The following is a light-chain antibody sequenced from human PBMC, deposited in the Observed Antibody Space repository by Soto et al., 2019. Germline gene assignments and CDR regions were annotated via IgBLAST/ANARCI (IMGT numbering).Light chain of an antibody. J-gene: IGKJ1*01. CDR2: GAS. CDR3: HHYGTSPLT. CDR1: QSVSSSY. Sequence: EIVLTQSPGTLPLSPGQRATLSCRASQSVSSSYLAWYQQKPGQAPRLLIYGASSRATGIPDGFSGSGSGTDFTLTISRLEPEDFAVYYCHHYGTSPLTFGQGTKVEIK. V-gene: IGKV3-20*01.